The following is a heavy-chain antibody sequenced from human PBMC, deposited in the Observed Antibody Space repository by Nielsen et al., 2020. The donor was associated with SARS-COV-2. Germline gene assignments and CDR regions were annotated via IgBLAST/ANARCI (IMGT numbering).Heavy chain of an antibody. CDR3: ARGAQQWLADY. CDR2: INPNSGGT. Sequence: WVRQAPGQGLEWMGRINPNSGGTNYAQKLQARVTATRDMSVNTAYMELSGLTSDDTAVYYCARGAQQWLADYWGQGTLVTVSS. J-gene: IGHJ4*02. D-gene: IGHD6-19*01. V-gene: IGHV1-2*06.